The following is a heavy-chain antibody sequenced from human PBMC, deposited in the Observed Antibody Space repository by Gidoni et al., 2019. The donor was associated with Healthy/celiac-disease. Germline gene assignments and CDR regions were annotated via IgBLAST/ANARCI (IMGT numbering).Heavy chain of an antibody. D-gene: IGHD3-22*01. CDR3: ARGDSSGYYVGGWIS. CDR2: INHSGST. Sequence: QVQLQQWGAGLLKPSETLSLTCAVYGGSFSGYYWSWIRQPPGKGLEWIGEINHSGSTNYNPSLKSRVTISVDTSKNQFSLKLSSVTAADTAVYYCARGDSSGYYVGGWISWGQGTLVTVSS. V-gene: IGHV4-34*01. J-gene: IGHJ4*02. CDR1: GGSFSGYY.